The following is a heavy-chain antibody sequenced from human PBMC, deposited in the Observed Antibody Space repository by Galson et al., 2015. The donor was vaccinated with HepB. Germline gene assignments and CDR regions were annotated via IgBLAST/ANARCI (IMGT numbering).Heavy chain of an antibody. CDR1: GFTFSTYG. CDR3: VKDLTYYYGSGISRAYGLDV. J-gene: IGHJ6*02. D-gene: IGHD3-10*01. V-gene: IGHV3-43*01. Sequence: SLRLSCAASGFTFSTYGMHWVRQAPGKGLEWVSLIGWDGVTTYYANSVKGRFTISRDNSKHSLFLQMNSLRTQDTGLYYCVKDLTYYYGSGISRAYGLDVWGQGTTVTVAS. CDR2: IGWDGVTT.